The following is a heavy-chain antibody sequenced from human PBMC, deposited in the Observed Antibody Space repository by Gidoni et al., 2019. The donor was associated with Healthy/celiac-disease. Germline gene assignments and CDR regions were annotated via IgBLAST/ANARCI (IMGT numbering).Heavy chain of an antibody. D-gene: IGHD2-8*01. Sequence: QKFQGRVTITRDTSASTAYMELSSLRSEDTAVYYCARDFCTNGVCRYYFDYWGQGTLVTVSS. CDR3: ARDFCTNGVCRYYFDY. J-gene: IGHJ4*02. V-gene: IGHV1-3*01.